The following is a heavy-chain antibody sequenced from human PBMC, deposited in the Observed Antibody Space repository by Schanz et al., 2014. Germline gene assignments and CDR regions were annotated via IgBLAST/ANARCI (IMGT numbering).Heavy chain of an antibody. CDR1: GYIFGSHG. V-gene: IGHV1-18*01. D-gene: IGHD3-10*01. J-gene: IGHJ3*02. Sequence: QVQLVQSGAEVKKPGASATVSCKASGYIFGSHGMTWARQAPGQGPELMGWINAHTGNTQYAQKFQGRVNMTRDTVTTTVHLELTRLRTDDTAIYYCARVHIATYHYNSPGAFDIWGQGTRVTVSS. CDR2: INAHTGNT. CDR3: ARVHIATYHYNSPGAFDI.